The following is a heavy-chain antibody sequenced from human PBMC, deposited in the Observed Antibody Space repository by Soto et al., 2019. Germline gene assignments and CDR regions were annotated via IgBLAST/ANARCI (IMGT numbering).Heavy chain of an antibody. Sequence: QVTLKESGRVLVKPTETLTLTCTVSGLSKSGTRMDVSWIRRPPGKALEWLAHIFPNDEKSYNPSLWSRLTISRDTSRSQVVLTMTNMDPADTGTYYCARMGDYYDNANDAFDIWGQGTVVTVSS. CDR3: ARMGDYYDNANDAFDI. D-gene: IGHD3-16*01. V-gene: IGHV2-26*01. CDR1: GLSKSGTRMD. CDR2: IFPNDEK. J-gene: IGHJ3*02.